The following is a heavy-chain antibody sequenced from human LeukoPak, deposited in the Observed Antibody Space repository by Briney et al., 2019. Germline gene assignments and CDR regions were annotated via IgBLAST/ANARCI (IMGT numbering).Heavy chain of an antibody. CDR1: GGSISSYY. CDR2: IYYSGST. CDR3: ARHISYYDYVWGSYRYYFDY. V-gene: IGHV4-59*08. J-gene: IGHJ4*02. Sequence: PSETLSLTCTVSGGSISSYYWSWIRQPPGKGLEWIGYIYYSGSTNYNPSLKSRVTISVDTSKNQFSLKLSSVTAADTAVYYCARHISYYDYVWGSYRYYFDYWGQGTLVTVSS. D-gene: IGHD3-16*02.